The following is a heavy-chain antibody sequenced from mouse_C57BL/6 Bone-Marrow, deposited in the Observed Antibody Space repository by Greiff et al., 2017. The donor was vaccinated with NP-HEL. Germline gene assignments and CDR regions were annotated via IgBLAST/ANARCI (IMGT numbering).Heavy chain of an antibody. CDR1: GYTFTDYY. CDR2: IYPGSGNT. V-gene: IGHV1-76*01. Sequence: VQVVESGAELVRPGASVKLSCKASGYTFTDYYINWVKQRPGQGLEWIARIYPGSGNTYYNEKFKGKATLTAEKSSSTAYMQLSSLTSEDSAVYFCAKDYDYDVTWFAYWGQGTLVTVSA. CDR3: AKDYDYDVTWFAY. D-gene: IGHD2-4*01. J-gene: IGHJ3*01.